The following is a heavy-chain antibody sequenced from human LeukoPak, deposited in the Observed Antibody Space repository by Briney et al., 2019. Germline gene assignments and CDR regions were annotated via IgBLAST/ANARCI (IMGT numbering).Heavy chain of an antibody. J-gene: IGHJ4*02. CDR3: ARGGDGYNCGGPYYFDY. CDR2: ISAYNGNT. V-gene: IGHV1-18*01. CDR1: GYTFTSYG. D-gene: IGHD5-24*01. Sequence: ASVEVSCKASGYTFTSYGISWVRRAPGQGREGMGWISAYNGNTNYAQKLQGRVTMTTDTSTSTAYMELRSLRSDDTAVYYCARGGDGYNCGGPYYFDYWGQGTLVTVSS.